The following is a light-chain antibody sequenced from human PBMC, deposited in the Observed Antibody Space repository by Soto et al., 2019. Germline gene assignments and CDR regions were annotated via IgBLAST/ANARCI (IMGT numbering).Light chain of an antibody. CDR2: EVS. CDR1: SSDVGSYNL. J-gene: IGLJ1*01. Sequence: QSALTQPASVSGSPGQSITISCTGTSSDVGSYNLVSWYQQHPGKAPKVMIYEVSKRPSGVSNRFSGSKSGNTASLTISGLQAEDEAEYYCCSYGGSYVFGPGTKVTVL. V-gene: IGLV2-23*02. CDR3: CSYGGSYV.